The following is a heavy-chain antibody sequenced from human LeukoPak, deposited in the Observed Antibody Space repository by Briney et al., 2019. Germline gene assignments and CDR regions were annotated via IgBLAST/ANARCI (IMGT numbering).Heavy chain of an antibody. Sequence: PGGSLRLSCAASGFTFSSYTMNWVRQAPGKGLQWVSYISSSSSTIYYADSVKGRFTISRDNAKNSLYLQMNSLRAEDTAVYYCARTGSTRPLDYWGQGTLVTVSS. V-gene: IGHV3-48*04. D-gene: IGHD6-6*01. CDR3: ARTGSTRPLDY. CDR2: ISSSSSTI. CDR1: GFTFSSYT. J-gene: IGHJ4*02.